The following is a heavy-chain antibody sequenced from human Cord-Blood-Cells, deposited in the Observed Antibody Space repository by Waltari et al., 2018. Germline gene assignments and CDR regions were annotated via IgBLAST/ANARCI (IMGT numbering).Heavy chain of an antibody. J-gene: IGHJ6*02. CDR1: GFTFSSYG. CDR3: AKGLQYYYGMDV. Sequence: QVQLVESGGGAVQPGGSLRLSCAASGFTFSSYGMPWVRQAPGKGLEWVAFIRYDGSKKYYAYSVKGRFTISRDNSKNTLYLQMNSLRAEDTAVYYCAKGLQYYYGMDVWGQGTTVTVSS. V-gene: IGHV3-30*02. CDR2: IRYDGSKK.